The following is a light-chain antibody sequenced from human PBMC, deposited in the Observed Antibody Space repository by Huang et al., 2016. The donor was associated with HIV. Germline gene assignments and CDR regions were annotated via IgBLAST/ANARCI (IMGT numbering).Light chain of an antibody. Sequence: IQMTQSPSSLSASVGDRVTITCRASQALSNSLVWYQQKPGKAPKLLLFAASRLDSGVPCRFRGSGSGTDYTLTISSLQPEDFATYYCQQYFTTPLAFGGGTKVEIK. J-gene: IGKJ4*01. V-gene: IGKV1-NL1*01. CDR2: AAS. CDR1: QALSNS. CDR3: QQYFTTPLA.